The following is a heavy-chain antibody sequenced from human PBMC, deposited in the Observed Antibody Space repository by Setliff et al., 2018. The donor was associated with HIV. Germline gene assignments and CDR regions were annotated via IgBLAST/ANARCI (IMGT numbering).Heavy chain of an antibody. Sequence: SETLSLTCSVSGASIDNYYWSWIRQPPGRALEWIGYVYYSGSTSYNPSLKSRLAMSVDASKNHFSLRLTSVTAADTALYFCARVAKDSSVFAASGPTYFDPWSRGTLVTVSS. D-gene: IGHD2-15*01. CDR1: GASIDNYY. CDR2: VYYSGST. CDR3: ARVAKDSSVFAASGPTYFDP. V-gene: IGHV4-59*01. J-gene: IGHJ5*02.